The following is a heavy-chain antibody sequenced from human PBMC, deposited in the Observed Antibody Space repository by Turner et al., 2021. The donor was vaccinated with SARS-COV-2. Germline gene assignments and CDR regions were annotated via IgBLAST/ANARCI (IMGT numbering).Heavy chain of an antibody. D-gene: IGHD6-19*01. CDR2: IKQDGSET. J-gene: IGHJ4*02. CDR3: ARGSGWVADY. Sequence: EVQLAESGGGLVQPGGSLRLSCAASGCTFNNHWMNWVRQAPGKGLEWVAIIKQDGSETLYVDSVKGRFTISRDNAKNSLYLQMNSLRAEDTAIYYCARGSGWVADYWGQGTLVTVSS. CDR1: GCTFNNHW. V-gene: IGHV3-7*01.